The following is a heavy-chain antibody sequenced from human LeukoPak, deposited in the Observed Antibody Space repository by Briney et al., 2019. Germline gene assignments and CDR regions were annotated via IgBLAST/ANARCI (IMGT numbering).Heavy chain of an antibody. V-gene: IGHV3-48*04. Sequence: GGSLRLSCAASGFTFSSFSMNWVRQAPGKGLEWVSYIRTSGTNTDYTGSVKGRFTISRDNAKNSLYLQMNSLRAEDTAVYYCARDRDLSQLLGIAARAFDYWGQGTLVTVSS. CDR1: GFTFSSFS. CDR2: IRTSGTNT. CDR3: ARDRDLSQLLGIAARAFDY. J-gene: IGHJ4*02. D-gene: IGHD6-6*01.